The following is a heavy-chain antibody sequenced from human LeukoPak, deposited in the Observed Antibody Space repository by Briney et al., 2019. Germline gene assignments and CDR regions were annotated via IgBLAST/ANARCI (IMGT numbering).Heavy chain of an antibody. CDR1: GGSISSGGYS. D-gene: IGHD2-2*01. CDR2: IYHSGST. J-gene: IGHJ4*02. Sequence: SQTLSLTCAVSGGSISSGGYSWSWIRQPPGKGLEWIGYIYHSGSTYYNPSLKSRVTISVDRSKNQFSLKLSSVTAADTAVYYCARVKFGRYCSSTSCPYYFDYWGQGTLVTVSS. CDR3: ARVKFGRYCSSTSCPYYFDY. V-gene: IGHV4-30-2*01.